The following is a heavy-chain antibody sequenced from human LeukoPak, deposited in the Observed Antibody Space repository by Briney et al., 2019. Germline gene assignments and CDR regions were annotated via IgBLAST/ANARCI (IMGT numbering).Heavy chain of an antibody. CDR2: IYDSGST. Sequence: SETLSLTCTVSGGSIRSSYYYWGWIRQPPGKGLEWIGSIYDSGSTYYNPSLKSRVTISVDRSKNQFSLKLSSVTAADTAVYYCARVDLNDYEVSGSHSGGFYFDYWGQGTLVTVSS. CDR1: GGSIRSSYYY. J-gene: IGHJ4*02. V-gene: IGHV4-39*07. D-gene: IGHD4-17*01. CDR3: ARVDLNDYEVSGSHSGGFYFDY.